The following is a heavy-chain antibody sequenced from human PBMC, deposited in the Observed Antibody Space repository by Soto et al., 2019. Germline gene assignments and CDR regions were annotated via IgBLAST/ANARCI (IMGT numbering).Heavy chain of an antibody. CDR2: VSAGGDMT. D-gene: IGHD3-10*01. Sequence: DVQLLESGGHLVQPGGSLRLSCAASGFTFSSYAMIWVRQAPGKGLEWVSSVSAGGDMTYYSDSVKGRFTISRDNSNNALFLQMNSLRIEDTALYYCARGDRGGSGSPASYYCSGLDVWGQGTTVTVS. V-gene: IGHV3-23*01. CDR3: ARGDRGGSGSPASYYCSGLDV. J-gene: IGHJ6*02. CDR1: GFTFSSYA.